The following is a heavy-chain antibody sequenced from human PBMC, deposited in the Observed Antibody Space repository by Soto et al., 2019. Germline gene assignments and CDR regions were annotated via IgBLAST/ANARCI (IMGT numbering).Heavy chain of an antibody. CDR2: IIPVFNDV. V-gene: IGHV1-69*06. CDR1: GGTFNSDA. CDR3: ASGRTLVGGRYSFDY. Sequence: SVKVSCKASGGTFNSDATTWVRRAPGQGLEWMGGIIPVFNDVNYAQKFQGRLTITADKSTSTAYMELSSLRPEDTAVYYCASGRTLVGGRYSFDYWGGGTLVTVSS. J-gene: IGHJ4*02. D-gene: IGHD1-26*01.